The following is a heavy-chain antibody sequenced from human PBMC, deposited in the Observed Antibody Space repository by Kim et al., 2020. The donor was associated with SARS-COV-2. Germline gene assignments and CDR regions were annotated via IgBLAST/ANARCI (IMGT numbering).Heavy chain of an antibody. J-gene: IGHJ6*02. V-gene: IGHV4-61*01. D-gene: IGHD3-22*01. CDR1: GGSVSSGSYY. CDR2: IYYSGST. Sequence: SETLSLTCTVSGGSVSSGSYYWSWIRQPPGKGLEWIGYIYYSGSTNYNPSLKSRVTISVDTSKNQFSLKLSSVTAADTAVYYCARGGEYYDSSGYYYSYYYYGMDVWGQGTTVTVSS. CDR3: ARGGEYYDSSGYYYSYYYYGMDV.